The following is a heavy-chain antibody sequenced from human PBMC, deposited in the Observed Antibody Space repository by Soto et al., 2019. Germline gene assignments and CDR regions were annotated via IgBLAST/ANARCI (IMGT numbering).Heavy chain of an antibody. V-gene: IGHV3-21*01. CDR2: ISSSSSYI. CDR3: ATSPHCSSTSCPGTSNWFDP. Sequence: GGSLRLSCAASGFTFSSYSMNWVRQAPGKGLEWVSSISSSSSYIYYADSVKGRFTISRDNAKNSLYLQMNSLRAEDTAVYYCATSPHCSSTSCPGTSNWFDPWGQGTLVSVSS. CDR1: GFTFSSYS. D-gene: IGHD2-2*01. J-gene: IGHJ5*02.